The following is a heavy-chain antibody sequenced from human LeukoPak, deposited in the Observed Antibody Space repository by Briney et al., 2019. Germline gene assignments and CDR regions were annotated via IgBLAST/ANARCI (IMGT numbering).Heavy chain of an antibody. CDR3: ARVIFNVWKLYGLGEY. V-gene: IGHV3-23*01. D-gene: IGHD4-17*01. CDR1: GFTFSSYA. J-gene: IGHJ4*02. CDR2: ISGSGGTT. Sequence: PGGSLRLSCIASGFTFSSYAMTWVRQAPRKRMEWVSGISGSGGTTYSADPVKGRFTISRDNSKNTLYLQMNSLRAEDTATYYCARVIFNVWKLYGLGEYWGQGTLVTVSS.